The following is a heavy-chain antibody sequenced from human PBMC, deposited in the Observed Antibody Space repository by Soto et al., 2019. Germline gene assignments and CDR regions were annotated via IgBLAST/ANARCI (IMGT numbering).Heavy chain of an antibody. CDR1: GYTFTSYA. CDR3: ARAFAGGLNDAFDL. CDR2: INAGNGHT. J-gene: IGHJ3*01. V-gene: IGHV1-3*01. Sequence: QVQLVQSGAELKKPGASVKVSCKASGYTFTSYALHWVRQAPGQRLGWMGWINAGNGHTKYSREFRDRFTTTMDTSASTSYRELPSLKSAATAVFYCARAFAGGLNDAFDLWGQGTMVTVSS. D-gene: IGHD5-12*01.